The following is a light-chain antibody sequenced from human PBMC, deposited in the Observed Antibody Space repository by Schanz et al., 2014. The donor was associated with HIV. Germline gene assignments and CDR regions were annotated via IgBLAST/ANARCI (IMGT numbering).Light chain of an antibody. CDR3: SSHXXXDNFGI. J-gene: IGLJ2*01. V-gene: IGLV2-8*01. Sequence: QSALTQPPSXXXXRGQSVXIXXXXXSSDVGHYDYVSWYQQHPGKAPKLMIYEVSKRPSGVPDRFSGFKSGNTASLTVSGLQAEDEADYYCSSHXXXDNFGIFGGGTKLTVL. CDR1: SSDVGHYDY. CDR2: EVS.